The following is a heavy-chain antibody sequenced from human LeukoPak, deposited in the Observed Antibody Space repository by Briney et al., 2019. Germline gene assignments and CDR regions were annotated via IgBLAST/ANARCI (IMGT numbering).Heavy chain of an antibody. V-gene: IGHV3-30*03. D-gene: IGHD2-2*01. Sequence: GGSLRLSCAASGFTFSSYGMHWVRQAPGKGLEWVAVISYDGSNKYYADSVKGRFTISRDNSKNTLYLQMNSLRAEDTAVYYCARVWGPLGYEGFEVLYYFDYWGQGTPVTVSS. J-gene: IGHJ4*02. CDR1: GFTFSSYG. CDR3: ARVWGPLGYEGFEVLYYFDY. CDR2: ISYDGSNK.